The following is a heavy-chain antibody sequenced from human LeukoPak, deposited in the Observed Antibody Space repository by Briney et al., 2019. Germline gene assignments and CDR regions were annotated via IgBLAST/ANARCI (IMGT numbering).Heavy chain of an antibody. CDR3: ARGWGYYMDV. D-gene: IGHD7-27*01. CDR2: INHSGST. J-gene: IGHJ6*03. CDR1: GGSFSGYY. Sequence: SETLSLTCAVYGGSFSGYYWSWIRQPPGKGLEWIGEINHSGSTNYNPSLKSRATISVDTSKNQFSLKLSSVTAADTAVYYCARGWGYYMDVWGKGTTVTVSS. V-gene: IGHV4-34*01.